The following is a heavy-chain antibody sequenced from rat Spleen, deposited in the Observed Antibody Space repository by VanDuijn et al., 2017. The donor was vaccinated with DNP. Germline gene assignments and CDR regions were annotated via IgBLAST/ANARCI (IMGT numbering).Heavy chain of an antibody. Sequence: EVQLVESGGGLVQPGRSLKLSCAASGFTFSNYDMAWVRQAPTKGLEWVASISTSGGSTYYRDSVKGRFTVSRDNAKSTPYLQMYSLRSEDMATYYCVRWDYGIYGFDYWGQGVMVTVSS. CDR1: GFTFSNYD. CDR2: ISTSGGST. V-gene: IGHV5-25*01. CDR3: VRWDYGIYGFDY. J-gene: IGHJ2*01. D-gene: IGHD1-11*01.